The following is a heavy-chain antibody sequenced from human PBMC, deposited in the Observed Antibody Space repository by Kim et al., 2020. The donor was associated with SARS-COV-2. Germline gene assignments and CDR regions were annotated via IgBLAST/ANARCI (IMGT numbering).Heavy chain of an antibody. V-gene: IGHV4-31*02. D-gene: IGHD6-13*01. CDR3: ARDFAAAAGTGVAFDI. Sequence: LTSRVTIAVDTSKNQFSLKLSSVTAADTAVYYCARDFAAAAGTGVAFDIWGQGTMVTVSS. J-gene: IGHJ3*02.